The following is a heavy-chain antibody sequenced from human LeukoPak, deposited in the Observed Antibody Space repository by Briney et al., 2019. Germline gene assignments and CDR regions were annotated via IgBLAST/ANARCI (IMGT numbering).Heavy chain of an antibody. CDR2: IYDSGNT. CDR1: GGSISSYH. CDR3: ARHQAIVVVVTLPFPFDY. D-gene: IGHD2-15*01. V-gene: IGHV4-59*08. Sequence: PSETLSLTCSVSGGSISSYHWSWIRQPPGKGLEWIGYIYDSGNTKYNPSLKSRVTISVDTSKNQLSLKLSSVTAADTAVYYCARHQAIVVVVTLPFPFDYWGQGTLVTVSS. J-gene: IGHJ4*02.